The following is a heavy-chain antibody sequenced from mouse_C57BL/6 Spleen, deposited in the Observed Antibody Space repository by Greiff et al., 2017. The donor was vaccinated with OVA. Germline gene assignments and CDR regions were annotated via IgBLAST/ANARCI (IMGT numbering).Heavy chain of an antibody. D-gene: IGHD2-4*01. Sequence: EVKLQESGPGLVKPSQSLSLTCSVTGYSITSGYYWNWIRQFPGNKLEWMGYISYDGSNNYNPSLKNRISITRDTSKNQFFLKLNSVTTEDTATYYCARVDDYDFFFAYWGQGTLVTVSA. CDR2: ISYDGSN. J-gene: IGHJ3*01. V-gene: IGHV3-6*01. CDR1: GYSITSGYY. CDR3: ARVDDYDFFFAY.